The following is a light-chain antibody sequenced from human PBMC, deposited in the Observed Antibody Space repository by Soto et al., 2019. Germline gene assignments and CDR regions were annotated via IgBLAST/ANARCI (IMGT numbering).Light chain of an antibody. V-gene: IGLV2-8*01. CDR3: SSYAGSNIPVV. J-gene: IGLJ2*01. Sequence: QSVLTQPPSASGSPGQSVTISCTGTSSDVGGYNCVSWYQQHPGKAPKLMIYEVSKRPSGVPDRYSGSKSGNTASLTVSGLQAEEEADYYCSSYAGSNIPVVFGGGTKLTVL. CDR1: SSDVGGYNC. CDR2: EVS.